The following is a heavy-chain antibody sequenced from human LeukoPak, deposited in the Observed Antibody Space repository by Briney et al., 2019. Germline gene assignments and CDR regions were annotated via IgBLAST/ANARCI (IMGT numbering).Heavy chain of an antibody. V-gene: IGHV4-34*01. Sequence: PSETLSLTCAVYGGSFSGYYWSWIRQPPGKGREERGGINHRGSTNYNPSLQSRRLITVQTDKNQFSLKLSSVTAADTAVYYCARGRSVSARALAYWGQGTLVTVSS. D-gene: IGHD2-8*01. CDR2: INHRGST. J-gene: IGHJ4*02. CDR1: GGSFSGYY. CDR3: ARGRSVSARALAY.